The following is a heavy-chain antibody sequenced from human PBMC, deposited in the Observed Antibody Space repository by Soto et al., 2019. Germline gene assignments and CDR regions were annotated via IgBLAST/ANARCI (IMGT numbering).Heavy chain of an antibody. V-gene: IGHV1-18*01. J-gene: IGHJ6*02. Sequence: ASVEVSCKASGYTYASCGSSWVRQAPGQGLEWMGWISAYNGNTNYAQKLQGRVTMTTDTSTSTAYMELRSLRSDDTAVYYCARGPIVVVPAAPYYYYYGMDVWGQGTTVTVSS. CDR2: ISAYNGNT. D-gene: IGHD2-2*01. CDR3: ARGPIVVVPAAPYYYYYGMDV. CDR1: GYTYASCG.